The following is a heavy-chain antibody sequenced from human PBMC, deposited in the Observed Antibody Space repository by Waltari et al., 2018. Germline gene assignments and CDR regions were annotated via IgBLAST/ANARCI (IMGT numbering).Heavy chain of an antibody. J-gene: IGHJ5*01. V-gene: IGHV4-34*01. Sequence: QVQLHQWGAGLLTPSETLSLTCAVAGGPFTDYSWSWIRQPPGKGLEWIGEISHSGVTHYNPSLRSRVTMSVDTIKKQFSLMLTSVTAADTAVYFCARTWGNSPPLGWFDPWGRGTRVTISS. CDR2: ISHSGVT. CDR3: ARTWGNSPPLGWFDP. D-gene: IGHD7-27*01. CDR1: GGPFTDYS.